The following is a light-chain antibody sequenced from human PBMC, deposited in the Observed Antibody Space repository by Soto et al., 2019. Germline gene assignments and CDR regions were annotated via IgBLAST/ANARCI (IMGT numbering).Light chain of an antibody. CDR1: SSDVGSYNL. CDR3: CSYAGSSTVV. J-gene: IGLJ2*01. Sequence: QSVLTQPASVSGSPGLSITISCTGTSSDVGSYNLVSWYQQHPGKAPKLMIYEGSKRPSGVSNRVSGSKSGNTASLTISGLQAEDEADYYCCSYAGSSTVVFGGGTKLTVL. CDR2: EGS. V-gene: IGLV2-23*01.